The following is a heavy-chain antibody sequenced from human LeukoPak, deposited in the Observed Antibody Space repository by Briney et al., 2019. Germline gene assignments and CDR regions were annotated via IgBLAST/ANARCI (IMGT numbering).Heavy chain of an antibody. CDR2: IYYSGST. CDR3: ARVYCSGGSCYSGFDY. Sequence: SETLSLTCTVSGGSISSYYWSWIRQPPGKGLEWIGYIYYSGSTNYNPSLKSRVTISVDTSKNQFSLKLSSVTAADTAVYYCARVYCSGGSCYSGFDYWGQGILVTVSS. CDR1: GGSISSYY. D-gene: IGHD2-15*01. J-gene: IGHJ4*02. V-gene: IGHV4-59*01.